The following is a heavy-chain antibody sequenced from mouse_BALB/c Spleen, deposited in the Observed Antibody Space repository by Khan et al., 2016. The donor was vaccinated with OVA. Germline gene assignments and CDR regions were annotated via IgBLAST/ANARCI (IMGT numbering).Heavy chain of an antibody. J-gene: IGHJ4*01. CDR2: INPYNGGT. V-gene: IGHV1S29*02. CDR1: GYSFTGYT. D-gene: IGHD2-4*01. CDR3: ARWGITNAMDY. Sequence: EVQLQQSGPEVVKPGVSVKISCKASGYSFTGYTMQWVKQSHGKNLEWLGLINPYNGGTAYTPNFKGKATLTVDKSSRTASMEVISLTFEYSAVYYCARWGITNAMDYWGQGTSVTVSS.